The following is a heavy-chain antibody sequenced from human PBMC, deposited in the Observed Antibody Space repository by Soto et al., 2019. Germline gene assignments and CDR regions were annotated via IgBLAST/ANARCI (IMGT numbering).Heavy chain of an antibody. J-gene: IGHJ3*02. CDR2: IIPILGIA. D-gene: IGHD3-22*01. CDR1: GGTFSSYT. V-gene: IGHV1-69*02. Sequence: SVKVSCKASGGTFSSYTISWVRQAPGQGLEWMGRIIPILGIANYAQKFQGRVTITADKSTSTAYMELSSLRSEDTAVYYCAKSANHYYDSAFDIWGQGTMVTVSS. CDR3: AKSANHYYDSAFDI.